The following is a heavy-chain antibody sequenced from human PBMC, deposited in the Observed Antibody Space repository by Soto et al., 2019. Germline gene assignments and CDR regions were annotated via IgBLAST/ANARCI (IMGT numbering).Heavy chain of an antibody. J-gene: IGHJ5*02. V-gene: IGHV1-18*01. D-gene: IGHD2-2*01. CDR2: ISPYIDNT. Sequence: GPEIKKPGASVKVSCKASGFSLSDDGINWMRQAPGQGLDWVGWISPYIDNTNYAQKFQDRVTLTTDTSTSTAYMELRSLRSDDTAVYYCATSEVPASMGGWFGTWGQGTLVTVSA. CDR3: ATSEVPASMGGWFGT. CDR1: GFSLSDDG.